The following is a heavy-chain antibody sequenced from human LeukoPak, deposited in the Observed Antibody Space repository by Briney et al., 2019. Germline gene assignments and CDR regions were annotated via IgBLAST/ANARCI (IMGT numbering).Heavy chain of an antibody. CDR1: GFTFSSYA. J-gene: IGHJ6*02. CDR2: ISGSGGST. V-gene: IGHV3-23*01. CDR3: AKDRGGRAPYYYYYGMDV. Sequence: PGGSLRLSCAASGFTFSSYAMSWVRQAPGKGLEWVSAISGSGGSTYYADSVKGRFTISRDNSKNTLYLQMNSLRAEDTAVYYCAKDRGGRAPYYYYYGMDVWGRGTTVTVSS. D-gene: IGHD3-16*01.